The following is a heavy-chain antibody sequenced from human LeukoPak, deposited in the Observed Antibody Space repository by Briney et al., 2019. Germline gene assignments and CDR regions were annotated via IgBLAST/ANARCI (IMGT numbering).Heavy chain of an antibody. CDR3: ARDQSSYTSSSYFDP. V-gene: IGHV4-59*01. CDR1: DDSISSYF. J-gene: IGHJ5*02. Sequence: SETLSLTCTVSDDSISSYFWSWILQPSGKGLEWIGYIYHSGVTHYNPSLKSRVTISVDTTKNQFSLKLSSVTAADTAVYYCARDQSSYTSSSYFDPWGQGALVTVSS. D-gene: IGHD6-6*01. CDR2: IYHSGVT.